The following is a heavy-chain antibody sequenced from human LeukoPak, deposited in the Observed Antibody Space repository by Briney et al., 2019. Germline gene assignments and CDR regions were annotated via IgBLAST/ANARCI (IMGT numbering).Heavy chain of an antibody. Sequence: SETLSLTCTVSGGSISSSSYYWGWIRQPPGKGLEWIGSIYYSGSTYYNPSLKSRVTISVDTSKNQFSLKLSSVTAADTAVYYCARGWVYYYYDSSGPSRGRWFDPWGQGTLVTVSS. V-gene: IGHV4-39*07. CDR3: ARGWVYYYYDSSGPSRGRWFDP. CDR2: IYYSGST. D-gene: IGHD3-22*01. CDR1: GGSISSSSYY. J-gene: IGHJ5*02.